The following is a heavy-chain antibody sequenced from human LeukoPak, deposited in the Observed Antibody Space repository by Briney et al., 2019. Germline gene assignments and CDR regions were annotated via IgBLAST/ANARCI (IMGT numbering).Heavy chain of an antibody. CDR3: AGQVGARIRYYYTSGLDV. J-gene: IGHJ6*02. D-gene: IGHD1-26*01. CDR1: GASVSSFY. Sequence: PSETLSLTRTVSGASVSSFYWNWIRQPPGKGLEWIGSMYYSGTTNYDPSFKSRVTISLDTSKNEFSLRLKSLTAADTAVYYCAGQVGARIRYYYTSGLDVWGQGTTVAVSS. V-gene: IGHV4-59*02. CDR2: MYYSGTT.